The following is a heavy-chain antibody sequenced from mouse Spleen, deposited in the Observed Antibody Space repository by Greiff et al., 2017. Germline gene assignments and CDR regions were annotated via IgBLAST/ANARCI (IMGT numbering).Heavy chain of an antibody. CDR1: GYTFTDYN. CDR3: ARGGMITTLYYYAMDY. D-gene: IGHD2-4*01. J-gene: IGHJ4*01. V-gene: IGHV1-22*01. Sequence: VQLQQSGPELVKPGASVKMSCKASGYTFTDYNMHWVKQSHGKSLEWIGYINPNNGGTSYNQKFKGKATLTVNKSSSTAYMELRSLTSEDSAVYYCARGGMITTLYYYAMDYWGQGTSVTVSS. CDR2: INPNNGGT.